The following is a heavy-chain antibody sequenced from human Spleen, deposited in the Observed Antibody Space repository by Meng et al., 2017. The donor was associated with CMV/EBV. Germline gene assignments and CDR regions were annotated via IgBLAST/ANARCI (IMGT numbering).Heavy chain of an antibody. CDR2: LAWNSDRI. D-gene: IGHD1-26*01. CDR1: GFTFDDYA. CDR3: ARGLGSGSYGLGY. Sequence: SLKISCAASGFTFDDYAMHWVRQAPGKGLEWVSGLAWNSDRIEYADSVKGRFTISRDNAKNSLYLQMNSLRAEDTGVYFCARGLGSGSYGLGYWGQGTPVTVSS. V-gene: IGHV3-9*01. J-gene: IGHJ4*02.